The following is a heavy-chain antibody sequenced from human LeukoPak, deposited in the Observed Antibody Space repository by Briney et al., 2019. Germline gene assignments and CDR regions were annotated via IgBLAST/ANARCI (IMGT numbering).Heavy chain of an antibody. CDR2: IRYDGGQT. J-gene: IGHJ3*01. D-gene: IGHD2-15*01. CDR3: ARYNDIAVGDSFDV. Sequence: GGALRLSCAASGFSFNREWMVWVRQAPGKGLDWGATIRYDGGQTMYLDSVRGRFTISRDNARSSLYLQMNSLRVEDTAVYYCARYNDIAVGDSFDVWGQGTKVTVSS. CDR1: GFSFNREW. V-gene: IGHV3-7*01.